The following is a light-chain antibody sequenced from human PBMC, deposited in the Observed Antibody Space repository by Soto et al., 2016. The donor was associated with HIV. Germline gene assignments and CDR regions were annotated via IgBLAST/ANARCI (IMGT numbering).Light chain of an antibody. V-gene: IGLV3-1*01. CDR3: QAWDSTTAV. CDR2: QND. Sequence: SYELTQPPSVSVSPGQTASISCFSDELGHKYVWWYQQKPGHSPLLVMSQNDKRPSGIPERFSGSNSGNTATLTITGSQAMDEADYYCQAWDSTTAVFGGGTKLIV. J-gene: IGLJ2*01. CDR1: ELGHKY.